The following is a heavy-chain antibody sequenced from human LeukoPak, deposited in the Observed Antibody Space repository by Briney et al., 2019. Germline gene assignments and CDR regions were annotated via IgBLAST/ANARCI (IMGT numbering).Heavy chain of an antibody. CDR1: GDTFTTYG. J-gene: IGHJ4*02. CDR3: ARGLSCSGNTCYAAHFDS. D-gene: IGHD2-15*01. Sequence: ASVKVSCKASGDTFTTYGITWVRQAPGQVREWMGWISGYNGNTEYTQKFQGRVAMTRDTSTSTAYMELRSLRSDDTAVYYCARGLSCSGNTCYAAHFDSWGQGTLVTVSS. V-gene: IGHV1-18*01. CDR2: ISGYNGNT.